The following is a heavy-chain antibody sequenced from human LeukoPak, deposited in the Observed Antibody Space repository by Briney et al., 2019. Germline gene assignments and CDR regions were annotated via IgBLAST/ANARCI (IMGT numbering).Heavy chain of an antibody. Sequence: GESLKISCKGSGYTFTNYWIGWVRQMSGRGLEWMGIIYPGDSDTKYSPSFQGQVTISADKSINTAYLQWSSLKASDTAMYYCARIVTTVTKIAFDIWGQGTMVTVSS. CDR3: ARIVTTVTKIAFDI. CDR2: IYPGDSDT. J-gene: IGHJ3*02. V-gene: IGHV5-51*01. CDR1: GYTFTNYW. D-gene: IGHD4-11*01.